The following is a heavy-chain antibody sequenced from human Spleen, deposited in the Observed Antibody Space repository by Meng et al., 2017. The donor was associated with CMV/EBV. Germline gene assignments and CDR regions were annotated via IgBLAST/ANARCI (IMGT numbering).Heavy chain of an antibody. D-gene: IGHD3-16*01. CDR2: IWYDGSIQ. V-gene: IGHV3-33*06. CDR3: AKRLSNGMDV. Sequence: GESLKISCAASGFTFSSYGMHWVRQAPGKGLEWVAVIWYDGSIQYYADSVKGRFTISRDNSKNTLYLQMDSLRAEDTAVYYCAKRLSNGMDVWGQGTTVTVSS. CDR1: GFTFSSYG. J-gene: IGHJ6*02.